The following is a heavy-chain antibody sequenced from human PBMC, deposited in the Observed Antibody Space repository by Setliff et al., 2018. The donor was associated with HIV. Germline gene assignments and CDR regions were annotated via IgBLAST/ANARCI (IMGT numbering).Heavy chain of an antibody. CDR2: VYYSGST. CDR3: ATCRHRPSNWFDP. V-gene: IGHV4-39*07. J-gene: IGHJ5*02. CDR1: TDSFSNRGFY. Sequence: SETLSLTCTVSTDSFSNRGFYWGWVRQPPGRGLEWIGGVYYSGSTYYNPSLKSRVTISVDRSGNQFSLRLTSVTAADTAVYYCATCRHRPSNWFDPWGQGTVVTVSS.